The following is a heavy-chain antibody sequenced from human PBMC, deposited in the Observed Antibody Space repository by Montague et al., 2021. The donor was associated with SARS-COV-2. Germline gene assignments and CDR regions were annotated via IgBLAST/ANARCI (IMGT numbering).Heavy chain of an antibody. CDR1: GGSISSYY. Sequence: SETLSLTCTVSGGSISSYYWSWIRQPPGKGLEWIGNIYYSGSTNYNPSXXSRVTISVDTSKNQFSLKLSSVTAADTAVYYCARAPVARITIFGVVTSFDYWGQGTLVTVSS. J-gene: IGHJ4*02. CDR2: IYYSGST. D-gene: IGHD3-3*01. CDR3: ARAPVARITIFGVVTSFDY. V-gene: IGHV4-59*01.